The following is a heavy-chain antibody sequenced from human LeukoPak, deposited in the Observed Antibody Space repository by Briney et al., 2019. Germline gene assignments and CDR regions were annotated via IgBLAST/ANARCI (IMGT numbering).Heavy chain of an antibody. Sequence: GGSLRLSCAASGFTFSSYALSWVRQGQGKGLEWVSDISGSGGSTYYADSVKGRFTISRDNSKNTLYLQINSLRAEDTAVYYCAKDGLLWFGVPYYYGMDVWGQGTTVTVSS. D-gene: IGHD3-10*01. CDR1: GFTFSSYA. V-gene: IGHV3-23*01. CDR3: AKDGLLWFGVPYYYGMDV. J-gene: IGHJ6*02. CDR2: ISGSGGST.